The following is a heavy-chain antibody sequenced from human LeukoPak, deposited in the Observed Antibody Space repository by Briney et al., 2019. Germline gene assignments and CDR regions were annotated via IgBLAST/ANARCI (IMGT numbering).Heavy chain of an antibody. V-gene: IGHV1-18*01. J-gene: IGHJ4*02. CDR1: GYTFTSYG. D-gene: IGHD2-15*01. CDR2: ISAYNGNT. CDR3: AREGLGYCTGGSCSAFDC. Sequence: ASVKVSCKASGYTFTSYGISWVRQAPGQGLEWMGWISAYNGNTNYAQKLQGRVTMTTDTSTGTAYMELRSLRSDDTAVYYCAREGLGYCTGGSCSAFDCWGQGTLVTVSS.